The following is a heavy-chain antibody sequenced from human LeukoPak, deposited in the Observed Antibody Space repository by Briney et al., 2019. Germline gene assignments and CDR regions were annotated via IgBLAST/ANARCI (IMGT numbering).Heavy chain of an antibody. V-gene: IGHV1-69*01. CDR1: GGTFSSYA. D-gene: IGHD1-26*01. J-gene: IGHJ4*02. Sequence: SVKVSCKASGGTFSSYAISWVRQAPGQGLEWMGGIIPIFGTANYAQKFQGRVTITADESTSTAYMELSSLRSEDAAVYYCARGGRPKWELLSHFDYWGQGTLVTVSS. CDR3: ARGGRPKWELLSHFDY. CDR2: IIPIFGTA.